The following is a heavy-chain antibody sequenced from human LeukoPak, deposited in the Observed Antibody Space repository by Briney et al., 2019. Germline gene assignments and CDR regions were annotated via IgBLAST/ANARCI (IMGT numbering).Heavy chain of an antibody. Sequence: PGETLRLSCAASGFTFSSHGMNWVRQAPGKGLVWVSGINSDGSTTGYADSVKGRFTISGDNAKNTLYLQMNSLRAEDTALYYCARGGYGAHMGWGQGTLVTVSS. CDR2: INSDGSTT. V-gene: IGHV3-74*01. D-gene: IGHD4-17*01. CDR3: ARGGYGAHMG. CDR1: GFTFSSHG. J-gene: IGHJ4*02.